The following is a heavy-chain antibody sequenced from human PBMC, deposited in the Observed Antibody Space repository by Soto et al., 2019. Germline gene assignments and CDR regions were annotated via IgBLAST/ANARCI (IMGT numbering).Heavy chain of an antibody. Sequence: TLSLTCAVSGGSISSGDYYWSWIRQPPGKGLEWIGYIYYSWSTYYNPSLKSRVTISVDTSKNQFSLKLSSVTAADTAVYYCAREARLYYDFWSGSLVSGMDVWGQGTTVTVS. D-gene: IGHD3-3*01. V-gene: IGHV4-30-4*01. CDR1: GGSISSGDYY. CDR2: IYYSWST. J-gene: IGHJ6*02. CDR3: AREARLYYDFWSGSLVSGMDV.